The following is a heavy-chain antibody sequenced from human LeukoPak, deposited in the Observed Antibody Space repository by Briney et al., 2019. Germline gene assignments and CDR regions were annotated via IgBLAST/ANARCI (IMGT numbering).Heavy chain of an antibody. D-gene: IGHD2-2*02. CDR2: INHSGST. CDR3: ASPNCSSTSCYTQYAFDI. CDR1: GGSFSGYY. J-gene: IGHJ3*02. V-gene: IGHV4-34*01. Sequence: SETLSLTCAVYGGSFSGYYWSWIRQPPGKGPEWIGEINHSGSTKYNPSLKSRVTISVDTSKNQFSLKLSSVTAADTAVYYCASPNCSSTSCYTQYAFDIWGQGTMVTVSS.